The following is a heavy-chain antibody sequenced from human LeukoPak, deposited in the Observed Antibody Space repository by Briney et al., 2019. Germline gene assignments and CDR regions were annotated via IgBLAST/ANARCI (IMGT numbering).Heavy chain of an antibody. D-gene: IGHD6-13*01. V-gene: IGHV4-39*07. CDR1: GGSISSSSYY. Sequence: PSETLSLTCTVSGGSISSSSYYWGWIRQPPGKGLEWIGSIYYSGSTYYNPSLKSRVTISVDTSKNQFSLKLSSVTAADTAVYYCARGRSNSWYYFDYWGQGTLVTVSS. CDR3: ARGRSNSWYYFDY. CDR2: IYYSGST. J-gene: IGHJ4*02.